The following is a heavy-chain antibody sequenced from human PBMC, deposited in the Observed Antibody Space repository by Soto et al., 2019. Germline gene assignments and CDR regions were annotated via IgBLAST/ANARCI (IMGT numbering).Heavy chain of an antibody. D-gene: IGHD2-15*01. CDR2: INPDNGNT. V-gene: IGHV1-3*01. CDR1: GYTFTRYT. CDR3: ARGIATGQLDT. J-gene: IGHJ5*02. Sequence: TSVKVSCKASGYTFTRYTMNWVRQAPGQRLEWMGWINPDNGNTKSSQKFQDRVIITRDTSASTAYMDLSSLRSEDTAVYYCARGIATGQLDTWGQGTLVTVSS.